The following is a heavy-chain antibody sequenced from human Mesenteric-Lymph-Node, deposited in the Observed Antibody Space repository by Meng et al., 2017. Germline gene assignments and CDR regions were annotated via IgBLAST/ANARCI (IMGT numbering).Heavy chain of an antibody. J-gene: IGHJ3*02. CDR2: INRDGSGQ. CDR1: GFTFDGHW. CDR3: ARGYSSRIPERNAFDI. Sequence: GESLKISCGDSGFTFDGHWLGWVRQAPGKGLEWVANINRDGSGQYSVDSMKGRFTMSRDNAKNSMYLQMNSLRAEDTAVYYCARGYSSRIPERNAFDIWGQGTMVTVSS. D-gene: IGHD6-13*01. V-gene: IGHV3-7*01.